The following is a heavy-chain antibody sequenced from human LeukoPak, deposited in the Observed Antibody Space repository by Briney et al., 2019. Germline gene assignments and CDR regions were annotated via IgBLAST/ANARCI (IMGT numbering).Heavy chain of an antibody. CDR2: IYPGDSDT. V-gene: IGHV5-51*01. J-gene: IGHJ4*02. Sequence: GESLKISCKGSGYSFTSYWIGWVRQMPGKGLEWMGIIYPGDSDTRYSPSFQGQVTISADKSISTAYLQWSSLKASDTAMYYCARRYCSSTSCYEYLDYWGQGTLVTVSS. CDR1: GYSFTSYW. D-gene: IGHD2-2*01. CDR3: ARRYCSSTSCYEYLDY.